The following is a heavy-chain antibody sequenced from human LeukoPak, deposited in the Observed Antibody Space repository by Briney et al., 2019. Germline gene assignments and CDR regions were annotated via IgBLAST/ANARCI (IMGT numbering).Heavy chain of an antibody. CDR3: ARGLRATKPEFDY. CDR1: GGSISSGSYY. V-gene: IGHV4-61*02. J-gene: IGHJ4*02. D-gene: IGHD5-12*01. CDR2: IYTSGST. Sequence: PSETLSLTCTVFGGSISSGSYYWSWIRQPAGKGLEWIGRIYTSGSTNYNPSLKSRVTISVDTSKNQFSLKLSSVTAADTAVYYCARGLRATKPEFDYWGQGTLVTVSS.